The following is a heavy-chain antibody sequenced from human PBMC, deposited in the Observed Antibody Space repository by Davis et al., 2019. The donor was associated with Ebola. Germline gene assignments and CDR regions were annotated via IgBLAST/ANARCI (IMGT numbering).Heavy chain of an antibody. CDR2: FDPEEGET. D-gene: IGHD3-3*01. CDR3: ASSYDFWSGYHQSGLDV. Sequence: ASVKVSCKVSGYALTDFSLHWVRQAPGKGLEWMGGFDPEEGETIYAQNFQGRVTITADESTSTAYMELSSLRSEDTAVYYCASSYDFWSGYHQSGLDVWGLGTTVTVSS. CDR1: GYALTDFS. V-gene: IGHV1-24*01. J-gene: IGHJ6*02.